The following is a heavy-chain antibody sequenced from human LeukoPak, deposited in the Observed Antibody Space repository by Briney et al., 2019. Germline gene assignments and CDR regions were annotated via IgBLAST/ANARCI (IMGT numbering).Heavy chain of an antibody. CDR3: ARAGTVEMTPLDY. V-gene: IGHV1-3*01. CDR1: RYTFTSYA. Sequence: ASVKVSCKASRYTFTSYAMHWVRQAPGQRLEWMGWINAGNGNTKYSQKFQGRVTITRDTSASTAYMELSSLRSEDTAVYYCARAGTVEMTPLDYWGQGTLVTVSS. J-gene: IGHJ4*02. D-gene: IGHD5-24*01. CDR2: INAGNGNT.